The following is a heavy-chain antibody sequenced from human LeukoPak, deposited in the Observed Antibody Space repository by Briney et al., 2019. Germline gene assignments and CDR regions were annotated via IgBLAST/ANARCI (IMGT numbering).Heavy chain of an antibody. D-gene: IGHD3-22*01. CDR3: ARLKTYYYDSSGDY. CDR1: GYTLTNYW. V-gene: IGHV5-51*01. J-gene: IGHJ4*02. Sequence: GESLKISCQGSGYTLTNYWIGWVRQMPGKGLEWMGIIYPGDSETRYSPSFQGQVTISADKSISTAYLQWGSLKASDTAMYYCARLKTYYYDSSGDYWGQGTLVTVSS. CDR2: IYPGDSET.